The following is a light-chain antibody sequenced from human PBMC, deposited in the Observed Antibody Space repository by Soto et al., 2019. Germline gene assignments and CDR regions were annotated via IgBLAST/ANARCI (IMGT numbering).Light chain of an antibody. CDR1: QTTNTW. CDR2: DAS. CDR3: QQYISYPYT. J-gene: IGKJ2*01. V-gene: IGKV1-5*01. Sequence: DIQMTQFPSTLSASVGDRVTITCRASQTTNTWLAWYQQKPGTAPKLLIYDASSLEGVVPSRFSASGSGTEFTLTISSLQPDDLATYYCQQYISYPYTFGQGTKVDIK.